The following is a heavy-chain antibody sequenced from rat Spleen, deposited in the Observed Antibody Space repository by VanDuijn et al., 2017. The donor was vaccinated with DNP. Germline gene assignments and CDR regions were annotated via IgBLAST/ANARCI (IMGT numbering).Heavy chain of an antibody. CDR1: GFNFNEYW. D-gene: IGHD4-4*01. CDR2: INKDSSTI. Sequence: EVKLVESGGGLVQPGRSLKLSCAASGFNFNEYWMGWVRQAPGKGLEWIGEINKDSSTIKYTPSLKDKFTISRENAQNTLYLQMSKLGSEDTAIYYCVREHLGVTHWGQGTLVTVSS. CDR3: VREHLGVTH. J-gene: IGHJ3*01. V-gene: IGHV4-2*01.